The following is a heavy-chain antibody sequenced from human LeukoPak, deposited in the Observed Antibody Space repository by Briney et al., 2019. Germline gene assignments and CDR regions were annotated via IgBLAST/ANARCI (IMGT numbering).Heavy chain of an antibody. J-gene: IGHJ4*02. D-gene: IGHD3-10*01. CDR1: GYTFTSYD. CDR3: ARGGFTMVRGIDERDY. CDR2: MNPNSGNT. Sequence: ASVKVSCKASGYTFTSYDINWVRQATGQGLEWMGWMNPNSGNTGYAQKFQGRVTMTRNTSISTAYMELSSLRSEDTAVYYCARGGFTMVRGIDERDYWGQGTLVTVSS. V-gene: IGHV1-8*01.